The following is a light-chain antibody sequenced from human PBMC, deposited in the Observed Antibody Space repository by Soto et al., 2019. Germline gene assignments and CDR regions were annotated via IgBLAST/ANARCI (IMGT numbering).Light chain of an antibody. J-gene: IGLJ1*01. CDR3: QAWDSSSYV. CDR2: QDS. Sequence: SYELTQPPSVSVSPGQTASITCSGDKLGDQYACWYQQKPGQCPVLVIYQDSKRRSGAPERFSGSNSGNTATLTISGTQAMDEADYYCQAWDSSSYVFGTGTKVTVL. CDR1: KLGDQY. V-gene: IGLV3-1*01.